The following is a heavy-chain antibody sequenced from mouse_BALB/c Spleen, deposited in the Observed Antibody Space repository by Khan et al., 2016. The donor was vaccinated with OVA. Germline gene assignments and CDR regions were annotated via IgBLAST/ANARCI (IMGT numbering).Heavy chain of an antibody. CDR1: GYTFTDYY. CDR2: ISPGSGDT. Sequence: VQLQESGAELARPGASVKLSCKASGYTFTDYYINWVKQRTGQGLEWIGEISPGSGDTYYNERFKGKATLTADKSSSTAYMPLRSLTSEASAVYFCARRNYFGYTFAYWGQGTLVTVSA. V-gene: IGHV1-77*01. D-gene: IGHD1-2*01. CDR3: ARRNYFGYTFAY. J-gene: IGHJ3*01.